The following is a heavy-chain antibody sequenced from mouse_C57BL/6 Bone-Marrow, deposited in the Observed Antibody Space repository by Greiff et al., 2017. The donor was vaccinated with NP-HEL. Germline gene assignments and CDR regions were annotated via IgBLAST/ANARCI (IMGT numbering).Heavy chain of an antibody. CDR3: ARHADY. V-gene: IGHV5-6*01. J-gene: IGHJ2*01. Sequence: EVKLMESGGDLVKPGGSLKLSCAASGFTFSSYGMSWVRQTPDKRLEWVATISSGGSYTYYPDSVKGRFTISRDNDKNTLYLQMSSLKSEDTAMYYCARHADYWGQGTTLTVSS. CDR1: GFTFSSYG. CDR2: ISSGGSYT.